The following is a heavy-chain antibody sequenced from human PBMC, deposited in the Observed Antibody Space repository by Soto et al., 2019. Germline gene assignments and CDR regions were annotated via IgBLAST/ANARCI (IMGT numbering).Heavy chain of an antibody. J-gene: IGHJ4*02. CDR1: GFSFSGYS. Sequence: GGSLRLSCAASGFSFSGYSMNWVRQAPGKGLEWVSYINIISGTISYADSVQGRFTTSSDNAKNSLFLQMNSLRVEDTAVYYCARDVDYSFDYWGQGTLVTVSS. CDR3: ARDVDYSFDY. D-gene: IGHD4-4*01. V-gene: IGHV3-48*01. CDR2: INIISGTI.